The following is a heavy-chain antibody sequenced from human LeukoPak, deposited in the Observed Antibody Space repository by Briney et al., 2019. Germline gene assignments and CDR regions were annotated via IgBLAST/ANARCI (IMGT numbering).Heavy chain of an antibody. CDR2: IKQDGSDK. D-gene: IGHD6-13*01. V-gene: IGHV3-7*03. Sequence: GGSLRLSCAASGFTFSSFWMSWVRQAPGKGLEWVAHIKQDGSDKYYVDSVKGRFTISRDNAKNSLYLQMNSLRAEDTAVYYCAKDKPLAAAGTGPFDYWGQGTLVTVSS. J-gene: IGHJ4*02. CDR3: AKDKPLAAAGTGPFDY. CDR1: GFTFSSFW.